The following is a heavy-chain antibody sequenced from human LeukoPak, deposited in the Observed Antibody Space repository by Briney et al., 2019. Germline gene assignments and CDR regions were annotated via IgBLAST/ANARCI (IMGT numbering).Heavy chain of an antibody. Sequence: SETLSLTCAVSGGSISSSNWWSWVRQPPGKGLEWIGEIYHSGSTNYNPSLKSRVTISADTSKNQFSLKLSSVTAADTAVYYCARGYVDPPYQLLCPNFDYWGQGTLVAVSS. D-gene: IGHD2-2*01. V-gene: IGHV4-4*02. J-gene: IGHJ4*02. CDR2: IYHSGST. CDR1: GGSISSSNW. CDR3: ARGYVDPPYQLLCPNFDY.